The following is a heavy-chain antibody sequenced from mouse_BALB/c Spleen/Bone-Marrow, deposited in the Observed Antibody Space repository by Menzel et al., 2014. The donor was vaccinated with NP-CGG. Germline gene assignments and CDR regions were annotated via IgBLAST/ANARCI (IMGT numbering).Heavy chain of an antibody. D-gene: IGHD4-1*01. Sequence: EVQLVEPGGGLVQPGGSRKLSCAASGFTFSSFGMHWVRQAPEKGLEWVAYISSGSSTIFYADTVKGRFTVSRDNPKNTLFLQMTSLRSEDTAMYFCTRGGNWDDFDSWGQGTTLTVSS. CDR1: GFTFSSFG. CDR3: TRGGNWDDFDS. CDR2: ISSGSSTI. V-gene: IGHV5-17*02. J-gene: IGHJ2*01.